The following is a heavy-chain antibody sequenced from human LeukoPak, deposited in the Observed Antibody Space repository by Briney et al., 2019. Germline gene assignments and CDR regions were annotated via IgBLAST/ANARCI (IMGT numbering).Heavy chain of an antibody. Sequence: GGSLRLSCAASGFTVSSNYMSWVRQAPGKGLEWVSSISSSSSYIYYADSVKGRFTISRDNAKNSLYLQMNSLRAEDTAVYYCARGGSGSYRNGFDYWGQGTLVTVSS. J-gene: IGHJ4*02. D-gene: IGHD1-26*01. V-gene: IGHV3-21*01. CDR2: ISSSSSYI. CDR1: GFTVSSNY. CDR3: ARGGSGSYRNGFDY.